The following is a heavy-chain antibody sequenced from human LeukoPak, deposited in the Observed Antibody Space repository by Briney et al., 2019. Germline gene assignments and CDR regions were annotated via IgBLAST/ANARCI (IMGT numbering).Heavy chain of an antibody. CDR1: GASISSYY. CDR2: FYTSGST. V-gene: IGHV4-59*10. J-gene: IGHJ4*02. CDR3: ARGADVLEVRLFDS. Sequence: SETLSLTCTVDGASISSYYWSWVRQPAGKGLEWLGRFYTSGSTNNNPSLKSRVSISVDKSKNQFSLKLSSVTAADTAVYYCARGADVLEVRLFDSWGQGTLVTVSS. D-gene: IGHD1-7*01.